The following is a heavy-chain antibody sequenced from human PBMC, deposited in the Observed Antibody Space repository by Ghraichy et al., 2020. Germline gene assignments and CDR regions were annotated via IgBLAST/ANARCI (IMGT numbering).Heavy chain of an antibody. J-gene: IGHJ4*02. CDR2: ISSRGGTI. V-gene: IGHV3-11*01. CDR3: ARDVVLDS. CDR1: GFNFNDVY. Sequence: GGPLRLSCAASGFNFNDVYMTWIRQAPGKGLEWLSRISSRGGTIFYAASVKGRFTISRDNSQNSLYLHMNSLRAEDTAIYYCARDVVLDSWGQGVQVIVSS. D-gene: IGHD6-6*01.